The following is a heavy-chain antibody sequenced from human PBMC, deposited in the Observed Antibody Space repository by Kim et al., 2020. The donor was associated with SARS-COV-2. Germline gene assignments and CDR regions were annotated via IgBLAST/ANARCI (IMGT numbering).Heavy chain of an antibody. CDR3: ARQIAAAGTVDY. CDR2: ISGSGGST. CDR1: GFTFSSYA. D-gene: IGHD6-13*01. V-gene: IGHV3-23*01. J-gene: IGHJ4*02. Sequence: GGSLRLSCAASGFTFSSYAMSWVRQAPGKGLEWVSAISGSGGSTYYADSVKGRFTISRDNSKNTLYLQMNSLRAEDTAVYYCARQIAAAGTVDYWGEGDLGSVSP.